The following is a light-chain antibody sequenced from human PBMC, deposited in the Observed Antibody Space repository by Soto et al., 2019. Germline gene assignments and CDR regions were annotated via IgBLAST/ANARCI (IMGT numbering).Light chain of an antibody. CDR1: QSISSY. J-gene: IGKJ5*01. Sequence: IQMTRSPSSLCSSLGHKPTITCRASQSISSYLNRYQQKPGTAPQSLIYAASRLQSGVPSRFSGSGSGRDFTFTIGSLQPEDFATYYWQQSYGRPINFGQGTRLENK. V-gene: IGKV1-39*01. CDR2: AAS. CDR3: QQSYGRPIN.